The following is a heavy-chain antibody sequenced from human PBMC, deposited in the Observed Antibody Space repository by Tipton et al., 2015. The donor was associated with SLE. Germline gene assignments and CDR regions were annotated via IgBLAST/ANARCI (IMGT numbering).Heavy chain of an antibody. V-gene: IGHV4-39*07. CDR2: IYYSGST. Sequence: TLSLTCTVSGGSISSSYYYWGWIRQPPGKGLEWIGSIYYSGSTYYNPSLKSRVTISVDTSKNQFSLNVSSVTAADTAVYYCARERGSSSWYDYWGQGTLVTVSS. D-gene: IGHD6-13*01. J-gene: IGHJ4*02. CDR1: GGSISSSYYY. CDR3: ARERGSSSWYDY.